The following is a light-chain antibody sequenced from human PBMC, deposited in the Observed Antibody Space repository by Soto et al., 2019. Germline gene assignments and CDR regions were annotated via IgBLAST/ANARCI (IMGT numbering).Light chain of an antibody. V-gene: IGKV3-15*01. CDR2: GAS. J-gene: IGKJ1*01. CDR1: QSFRSN. CDR3: LQYNNWVPT. Sequence: EIVMTQSPATLSVSPGERASLSCRASQSFRSNLAWYQQKPGQAPRLLIYGASTRATGIPARFSGSGSGTEFTLTISSLQSEDFAVYYCLQYNNWVPTFGQGTKVDIK.